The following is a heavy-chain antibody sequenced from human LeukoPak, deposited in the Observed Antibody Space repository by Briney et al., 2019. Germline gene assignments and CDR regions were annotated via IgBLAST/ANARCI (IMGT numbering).Heavy chain of an antibody. CDR2: INPYSGGT. CDR1: GYTFSGYY. J-gene: IGHJ3*02. Sequence: ASVKVSCKASGYTFSGYYMHWVRQAPGQGLEWMGWINPYSGGTNYAQKFQGRVTMTRDTSISTAYMELSRLRSDDMAVYYCARDLAVAGTQVDAFDIWGQGTMVTVSS. V-gene: IGHV1-2*02. D-gene: IGHD6-19*01. CDR3: ARDLAVAGTQVDAFDI.